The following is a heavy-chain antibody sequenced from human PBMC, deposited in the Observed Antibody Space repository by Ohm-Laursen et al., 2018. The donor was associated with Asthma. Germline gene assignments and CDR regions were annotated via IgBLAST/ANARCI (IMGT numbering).Heavy chain of an antibody. CDR1: GYTFTSYG. CDR3: ARVFVYSGSYYYFDY. CDR2: ISAYNGNT. Sequence: SVKVSCKASGYTFTSYGISWVRQAPGQGLEWMGWISAYNGNTNYAQKLQGRVTMTTDTSTSTAYMELRSLRSDDTAVYYCARVFVYSGSYYYFDYWGQGTLVTVSS. J-gene: IGHJ4*02. V-gene: IGHV1-18*01. D-gene: IGHD1-26*01.